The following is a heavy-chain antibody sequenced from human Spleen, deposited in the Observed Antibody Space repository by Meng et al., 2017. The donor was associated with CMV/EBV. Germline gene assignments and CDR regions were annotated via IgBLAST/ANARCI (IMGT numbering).Heavy chain of an antibody. CDR2: ISSSSSYI. V-gene: IGHV3-21*01. CDR1: GFTFSSYS. CDR3: ASYGRYYYGMDV. D-gene: IGHD4-17*01. Sequence: GESLKISCAASGFTFSSYSMNWVRQAPGKGLEWVSSISSSSSYIYYADSVKGRFTISRDNAKNSLYLQMNSLRAEDTAVYYCASYGRYYYGMDVWGQGTTVTVSS. J-gene: IGHJ6*02.